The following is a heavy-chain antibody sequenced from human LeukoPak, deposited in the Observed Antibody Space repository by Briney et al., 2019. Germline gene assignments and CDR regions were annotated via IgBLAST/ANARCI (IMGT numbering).Heavy chain of an antibody. D-gene: IGHD3-10*01. CDR2: ISSTSGYI. CDR3: ARDPTTYGSGSYYYYFDY. Sequence: GSLRLSCAASGFTFSSYSMNWVRQAPGKGLEWVSSISSTSGYIYYADPVKGRFTISRDNAKNSLYLQMNSLRAEDTAVYYCARDPTTYGSGSYYYYFDYWGQGTLVTVSS. CDR1: GFTFSSYS. V-gene: IGHV3-21*01. J-gene: IGHJ4*02.